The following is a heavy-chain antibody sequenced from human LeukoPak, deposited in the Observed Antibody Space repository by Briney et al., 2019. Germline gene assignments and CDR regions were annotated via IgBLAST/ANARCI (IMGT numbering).Heavy chain of an antibody. CDR2: FSYSGGRT. CDR1: GFTFSSHT. Sequence: PGGSLRLSCAASGFTFSSHTMSWVRQAPGKGLEWVSTFSYSGGRTYSADSVKGRFTISRDNTKSTLYLQMNSLRAEDTAVYYCARVGTIVATPWGFDYWGQGTLVTVSS. J-gene: IGHJ4*02. CDR3: ARVGTIVATPWGFDY. D-gene: IGHD5-12*01. V-gene: IGHV3-23*01.